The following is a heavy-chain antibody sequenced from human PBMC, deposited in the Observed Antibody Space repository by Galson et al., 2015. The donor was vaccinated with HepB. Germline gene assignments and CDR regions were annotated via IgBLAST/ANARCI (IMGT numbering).Heavy chain of an antibody. CDR3: ARDGGLSEDGMDA. V-gene: IGHV3-21*01. Sequence: SLRLSCAASGFTFSSYSMNWVRQAPGKGLEWVSSISSSSSYIYYADSVKGRFTISRDNAKNSLYLQMNSLRAEDTAVYYCARDGGLSEDGMDAWGQGTTVTVSS. CDR1: GFTFSSYS. J-gene: IGHJ6*02. D-gene: IGHD2-15*01. CDR2: ISSSSSYI.